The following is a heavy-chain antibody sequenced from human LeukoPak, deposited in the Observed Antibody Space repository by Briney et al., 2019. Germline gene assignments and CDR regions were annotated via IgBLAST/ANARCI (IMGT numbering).Heavy chain of an antibody. Sequence: GGFLRLSCAASGFTFSSYAMHWVRQAPGKGLEWVAVISYDGSNKYYADSVKGRFTISRDNSKNTLYLQMNSLRAEDTAVYYCARDRRSGSYYLPDYWGQGTLVTVSS. J-gene: IGHJ4*02. CDR1: GFTFSSYA. CDR3: ARDRRSGSYYLPDY. CDR2: ISYDGSNK. D-gene: IGHD1-26*01. V-gene: IGHV3-30*04.